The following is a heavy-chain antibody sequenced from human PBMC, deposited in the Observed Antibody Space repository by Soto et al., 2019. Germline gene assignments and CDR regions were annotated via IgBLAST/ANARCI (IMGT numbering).Heavy chain of an antibody. V-gene: IGHV1-8*01. CDR3: ARRRGSNGWFDL. J-gene: IGHJ5*02. CDR1: GYTFINYD. D-gene: IGHD2-8*01. CDR2: MNPDSGNA. Sequence: QVQLVQSGAEVKKPGASVKVSCKASGYTFINYDINWVRQATGLRLEWVEWMNPDSGNADYAQNYRGRVTMTGNTSISSGYMELSSLTSEDTAEYYCARRRGSNGWFDLWGQGTLVTVSS.